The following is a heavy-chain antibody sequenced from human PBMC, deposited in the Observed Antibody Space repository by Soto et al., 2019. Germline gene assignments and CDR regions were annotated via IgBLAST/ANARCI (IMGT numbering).Heavy chain of an antibody. CDR3: ARTTVEVDAFDI. CDR2: INPNSGGT. CDR1: GYTFTSYG. Sequence: ASVKVSCKASGYTFTSYGISWVRQAPGQGLEWVGWINPNSGGTNYAQKFQGWVTMTRDTSISTAYMELSRLRSDDTAVYYCARTTVEVDAFDIWGQGTMVTVSS. J-gene: IGHJ3*02. D-gene: IGHD4-17*01. V-gene: IGHV1-2*04.